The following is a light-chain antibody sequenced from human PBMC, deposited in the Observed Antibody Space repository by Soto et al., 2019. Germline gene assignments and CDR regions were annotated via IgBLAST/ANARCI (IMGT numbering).Light chain of an antibody. J-gene: IGKJ1*01. V-gene: IGKV3-20*01. CDR2: GAS. Sequence: EIGLTQSPGTLSLSPGERATLSCRASQSVSSSYLAWYQQKPGQAPRLLIYGASSRATGIPDRFSGSGSWTDFILTISSLEPVDFAVYYCQQYATSPPTFGQGTKV. CDR1: QSVSSSY. CDR3: QQYATSPPT.